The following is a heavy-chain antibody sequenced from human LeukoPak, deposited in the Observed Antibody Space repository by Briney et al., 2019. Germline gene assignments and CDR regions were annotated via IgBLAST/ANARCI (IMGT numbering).Heavy chain of an antibody. Sequence: SETLSLTCTVSGGSIRSSYYYWGWIRQPPGKGLEWIGSIYDSGSTYYNPSLKSRVTISVDTSKNQFSLKLSSVTAADTAVYYCARYRYYYYGMDVWGQGTTVTVSS. D-gene: IGHD1-26*01. CDR1: GGSIRSSYYY. V-gene: IGHV4-39*07. J-gene: IGHJ6*02. CDR2: IYDSGST. CDR3: ARYRYYYYGMDV.